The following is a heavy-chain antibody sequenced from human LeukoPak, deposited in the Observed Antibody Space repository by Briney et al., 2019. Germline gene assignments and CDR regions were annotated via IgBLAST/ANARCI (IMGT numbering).Heavy chain of an antibody. Sequence: PGGSLRLSCAASGFTFSSFGMHWVRQAPGKGLEWVALLSYDGSNNYYADSVKGRFTISRDNSKNTLYLQMNSLRAEDTAVYYCAKRAVATNYFDYWGQGTLVTVSS. V-gene: IGHV3-30*18. D-gene: IGHD1-26*01. CDR1: GFTFSSFG. J-gene: IGHJ4*02. CDR2: LSYDGSNN. CDR3: AKRAVATNYFDY.